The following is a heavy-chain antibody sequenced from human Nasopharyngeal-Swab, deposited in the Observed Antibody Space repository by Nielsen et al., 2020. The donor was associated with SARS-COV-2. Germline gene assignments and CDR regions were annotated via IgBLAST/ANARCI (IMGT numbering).Heavy chain of an antibody. CDR2: ITWNSGT. CDR1: GFTYDDYS. CDR3: TKGRADYSNPSFDN. V-gene: IGHV3-9*01. J-gene: IGHJ4*02. D-gene: IGHD4-11*01. Sequence: SLKISCAASGFTYDDYSMHWVRLAPGKGLEWVSGITWNSGTGYTDSMKGRFTISRDNARNSLYLQMNSLRADDTAFYYCTKGRADYSNPSFDNWGQGTLVTVSS.